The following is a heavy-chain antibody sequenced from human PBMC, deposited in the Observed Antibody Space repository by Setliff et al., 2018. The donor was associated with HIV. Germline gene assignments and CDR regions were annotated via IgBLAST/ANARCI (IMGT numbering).Heavy chain of an antibody. CDR2: ISPSGIST. D-gene: IGHD3-22*01. J-gene: IGHJ3*02. Sequence: RASVKVSCKASGYTFTRYYMHWVRQAPGQGLEWMGMISPSGISTSYAQKFQGRITMTRDTSTSTAYMELSSLRSEDTAVYYCARDPSPYYSDDSGYPDDAFDIWGQGTMVTVSS. V-gene: IGHV1-46*03. CDR1: GYTFTRYY. CDR3: ARDPSPYYSDDSGYPDDAFDI.